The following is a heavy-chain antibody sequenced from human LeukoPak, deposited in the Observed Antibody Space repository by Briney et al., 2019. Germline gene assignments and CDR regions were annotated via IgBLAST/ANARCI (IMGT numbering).Heavy chain of an antibody. CDR2: ISGSGGST. D-gene: IGHD3-22*01. Sequence: PGGSLRLSCAASGFTFSSYAMSWVRQAPGKGLDWVSAISGSGGSTYYADSVKGRFTISRDNSKNTLYLQMNSLRAEDTAVYYCARQSNYYDSSGYYSPFDYWGQGTLVTVSS. CDR1: GFTFSSYA. J-gene: IGHJ4*02. V-gene: IGHV3-23*01. CDR3: ARQSNYYDSSGYYSPFDY.